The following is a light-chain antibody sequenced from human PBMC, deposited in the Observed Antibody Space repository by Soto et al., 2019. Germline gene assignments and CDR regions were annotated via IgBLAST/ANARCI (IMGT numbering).Light chain of an antibody. CDR3: CSYAGSYPYV. CDR2: DVS. Sequence: QSALTRPRSVSGSPGQSVTISCTGTSSDVGGYNYVSWYQQHPGKAPKLMISDVSKRPSGVPDRFSGSKSGNTASLTISGLQAEDEADYYCCSYAGSYPYVFGSGTKVTVL. V-gene: IGLV2-11*01. CDR1: SSDVGGYNY. J-gene: IGLJ1*01.